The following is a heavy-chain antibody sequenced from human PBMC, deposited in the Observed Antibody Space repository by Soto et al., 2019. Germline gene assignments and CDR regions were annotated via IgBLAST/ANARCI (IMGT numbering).Heavy chain of an antibody. J-gene: IGHJ5*02. V-gene: IGHV1-69*13. D-gene: IGHD6-13*01. Sequence: ASVKVSCKASGGTFSSYAISWVRQAPGQGLEWMGGIIPIFGTANYAQKFQGRVTITADESTSTAYMELSSLRSDDTAVYYCAGSSPLVNCLDAWGQGTLVTV. CDR3: AGSSPLVNCLDA. CDR1: GGTFSSYA. CDR2: IIPIFGTA.